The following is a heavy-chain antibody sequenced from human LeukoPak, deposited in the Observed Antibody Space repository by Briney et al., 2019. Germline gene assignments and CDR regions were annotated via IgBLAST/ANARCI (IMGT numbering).Heavy chain of an antibody. CDR3: AKSGTYCSSTSCYGNYYYYYMDV. D-gene: IGHD2-2*01. Sequence: GGSLRLSCAASGFTFSSYAMSWVRQAPGKGLEWVSAISGSGGSTYYADSVKGRFTISRDNSKNTLYLQMNSLRAEDRAVYYCAKSGTYCSSTSCYGNYYYYYMDVWGKGTTVTVSS. CDR1: GFTFSSYA. CDR2: ISGSGGST. V-gene: IGHV3-23*01. J-gene: IGHJ6*03.